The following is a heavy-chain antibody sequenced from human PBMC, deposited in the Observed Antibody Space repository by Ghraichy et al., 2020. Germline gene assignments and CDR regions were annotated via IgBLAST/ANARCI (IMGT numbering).Heavy chain of an antibody. J-gene: IGHJ6*02. CDR3: ARTDFYYYVMDG. Sequence: GSLRLSCAVSGGSVSSSNWWSWVRQPPGKGLEWIGEIYHIGSTNYNPSLKSRVTISVDKSKNQFSLKLTSVTAADTAVYYCARTDFYYYVMDGWGQGTTVTVSS. CDR1: GGSVSSSNW. V-gene: IGHV4-4*02. CDR2: IYHIGST.